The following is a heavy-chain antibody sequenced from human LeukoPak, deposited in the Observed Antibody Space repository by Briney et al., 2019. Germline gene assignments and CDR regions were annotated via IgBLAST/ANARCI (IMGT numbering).Heavy chain of an antibody. D-gene: IGHD2-15*01. CDR2: ISTSSSYI. CDR3: ARGADGVSSNSRGWFDP. CDR1: GFTFSSYS. Sequence: SGGSLRLSCAASGFTFSSYSMNWVRQAPGKGLEWVSSISTSSSYIYYADSVKGRFTISRDNARNSLYLQMNTLRAEDTAVYSCARGADGVSSNSRGWFDPWGQGTLVTVSS. V-gene: IGHV3-21*01. J-gene: IGHJ5*02.